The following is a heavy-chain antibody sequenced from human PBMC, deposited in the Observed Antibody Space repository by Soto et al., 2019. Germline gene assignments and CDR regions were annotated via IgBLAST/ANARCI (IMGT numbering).Heavy chain of an antibody. CDR1: GFTFSTDA. CDR2: ITTSGGNT. Sequence: GGSLRLSCAASGFTFSTDAMSWVRHAPGKGLEWVSTITTSGGNTYYADSVQGRFTISRDNSKNTLYLQMNSLRAEDTAVYYCAGRYCTNGVCYTNYYYYIDFWGKGTTVTVSS. D-gene: IGHD2-8*01. J-gene: IGHJ6*03. CDR3: AGRYCTNGVCYTNYYYYIDF. V-gene: IGHV3-23*01.